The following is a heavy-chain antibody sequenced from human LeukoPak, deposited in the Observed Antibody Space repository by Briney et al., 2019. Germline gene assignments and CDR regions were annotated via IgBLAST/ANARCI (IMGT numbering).Heavy chain of an antibody. CDR3: ARDRGDYNGAFDI. D-gene: IGHD4-17*01. CDR1: GFTFSIHR. J-gene: IGHJ3*02. CDR2: INNDGSGA. V-gene: IGHV3-74*01. Sequence: PGGSLRLSCTGSGFTFSIHRIHWVRQVPGKGLVCVSHINNDGSGATYAGSVRGRFTVSRDNAKNTVYLQMNSLRAEDTAVYHCARDRGDYNGAFDIWGHGTLVTVSS.